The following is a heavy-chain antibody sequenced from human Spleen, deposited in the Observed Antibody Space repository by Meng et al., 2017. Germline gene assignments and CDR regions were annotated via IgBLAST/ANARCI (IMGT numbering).Heavy chain of an antibody. CDR1: GFTFSSYL. CDR2: IKQDGSEK. V-gene: IGHV3-7*01. CDR3: ARDNGYSYGWGYYYYYGMDV. Sequence: SLKISCAASGFTFSSYLMSWVRQAPGKGLEWVANIKQDGSEKYYVDSVKGRFTISRDNAKNPLYLQMNSLRAEDTAVYYCARDNGYSYGWGYYYYYGMDVWGQGTTVTVSS. J-gene: IGHJ6*02. D-gene: IGHD5-18*01.